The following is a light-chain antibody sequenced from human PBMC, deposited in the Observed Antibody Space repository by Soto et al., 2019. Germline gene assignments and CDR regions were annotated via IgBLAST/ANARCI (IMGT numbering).Light chain of an antibody. CDR3: QQYNNWPLT. CDR2: DTS. Sequence: EVVMTQSPDTLSVSPGDGATLSCRASQNVHSDLAWYQQKPGQAPRLVIYDTSPRATDIPVRFTGGGSGTEFTLTISSLKSEDFAVYYCQQYNNWPLTFGGGNKVEIK. CDR1: QNVHSD. V-gene: IGKV3-15*01. J-gene: IGKJ4*01.